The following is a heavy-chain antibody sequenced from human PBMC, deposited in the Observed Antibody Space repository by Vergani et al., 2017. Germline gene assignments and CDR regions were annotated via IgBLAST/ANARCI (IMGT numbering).Heavy chain of an antibody. CDR1: GFTFSGSA. CDR2: IRSKANSYAT. D-gene: IGHD1-26*01. Sequence: EVQLVESGGGLVQPGGSLKLSCAASGFTFSGSAMHWVRQASGKGLEWVGRIRSKANSYATAYAASVKGRFTISRDDSKNTAYLQMNSLRAEDTAVYYCASIVGATTFGWFDPWGQGTLVTVSS. V-gene: IGHV3-73*02. J-gene: IGHJ5*02. CDR3: ASIVGATTFGWFDP.